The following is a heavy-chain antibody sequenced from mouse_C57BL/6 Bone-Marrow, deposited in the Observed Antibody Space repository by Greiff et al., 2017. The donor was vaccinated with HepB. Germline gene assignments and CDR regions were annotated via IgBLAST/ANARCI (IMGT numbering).Heavy chain of an antibody. Sequence: EVKLVESEGGLVQPGSSMKLSCTASGFTFSDYYMAWVRQVPEKGLEWVANINYDGSSTYYLDSLKSRFIISRDNAKNILYLQMSSLKSEDTATYYCARGRPWYFDVWGTGTTVTVSS. CDR1: GFTFSDYY. J-gene: IGHJ1*03. CDR3: ARGRPWYFDV. V-gene: IGHV5-16*01. CDR2: INYDGSST.